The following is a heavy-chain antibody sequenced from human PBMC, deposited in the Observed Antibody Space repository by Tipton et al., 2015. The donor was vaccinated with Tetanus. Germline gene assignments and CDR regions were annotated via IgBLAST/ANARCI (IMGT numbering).Heavy chain of an antibody. Sequence: TLSLTCTVSGGSFSLYYWNWVRQSPGKGLEWIGEISHSGSSSYSPSLKSRVTISVDTSKNQFSLRLRSVAAADTAVYYCARGGRAAYNNPLGAFDVWGRGTTVTVSS. D-gene: IGHD3-10*01. J-gene: IGHJ3*01. CDR1: GGSFSLYY. V-gene: IGHV4-34*01. CDR3: ARGGRAAYNNPLGAFDV. CDR2: ISHSGSS.